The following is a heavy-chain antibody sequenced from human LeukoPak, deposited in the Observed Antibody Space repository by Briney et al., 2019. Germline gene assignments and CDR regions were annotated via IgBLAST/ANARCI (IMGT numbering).Heavy chain of an antibody. D-gene: IGHD3-10*01. V-gene: IGHV1-8*02. CDR1: GGTFSSYA. CDR3: ARGLRGVKQDY. Sequence: ASVKVSCKASGGTFSSYAISWVRQATGQGLEWMGWMNPNSGNTGYAQKFQGRVTMTRNTSISTAYMELSSLRSEDTAVYYCARGLRGVKQDYWGQGTLVTVSS. J-gene: IGHJ4*02. CDR2: MNPNSGNT.